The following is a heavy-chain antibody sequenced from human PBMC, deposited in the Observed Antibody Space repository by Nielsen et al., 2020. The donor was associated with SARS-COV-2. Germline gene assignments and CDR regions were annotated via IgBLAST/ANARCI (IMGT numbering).Heavy chain of an antibody. J-gene: IGHJ3*02. CDR3: ARVPRPYDFWSGSDAFDI. CDR1: GFTFSSYR. D-gene: IGHD3-3*01. CDR2: ISSSSSTI. Sequence: GESLKISCAASGFTFSSYRMHWVRQAPGKGLEWVSYISSSSSTIYYADSVKGRFTISRDNAKNSLYLQMNSLRAEDTAVYYCARVPRPYDFWSGSDAFDIWGQGTMVTVSS. V-gene: IGHV3-48*01.